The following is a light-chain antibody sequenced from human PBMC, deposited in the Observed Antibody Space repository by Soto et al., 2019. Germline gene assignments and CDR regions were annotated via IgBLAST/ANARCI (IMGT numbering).Light chain of an antibody. Sequence: EIVLTQSPGTLSLSPGERATLSCRASQSVSSSLAWYQQKPGQAPRLLIYDASTRATGIPTRFSGSGSGTEFTLTISSLQSEDFAVYYCHQYNNWWTFGQGTKVDIK. CDR2: DAS. J-gene: IGKJ1*01. CDR3: HQYNNWWT. V-gene: IGKV3-15*01. CDR1: QSVSSS.